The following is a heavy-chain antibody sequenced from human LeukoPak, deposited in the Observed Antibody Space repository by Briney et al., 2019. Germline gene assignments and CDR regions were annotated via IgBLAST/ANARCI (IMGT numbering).Heavy chain of an antibody. D-gene: IGHD2-2*01. Sequence: GGSLRLSCAASGFTFSDYYMSWIRQAPGKGLEWVSYISSSGSTIYYADSVKGRFTISRDNAKNSLYLQMNSLRAEDTAVYYCARETYIVVPAAMGLSRAFDIGGQGTMVTVSA. CDR1: GFTFSDYY. J-gene: IGHJ3*02. CDR3: ARETYIVVPAAMGLSRAFDI. CDR2: ISSSGSTI. V-gene: IGHV3-11*01.